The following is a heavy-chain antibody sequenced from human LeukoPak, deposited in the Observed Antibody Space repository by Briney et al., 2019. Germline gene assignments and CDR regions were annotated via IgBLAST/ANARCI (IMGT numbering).Heavy chain of an antibody. Sequence: GGSLRLSCAASGFTFSSYAMHWVRQAPGKGLEYVSAISSNGGSTYYANSVKGRFTISRDNSKNTLYLQMGSLRAEDTAVYYCAKLQWLVTDYFDYWGQGTLVTVSS. D-gene: IGHD6-19*01. J-gene: IGHJ4*02. CDR2: ISSNGGST. CDR3: AKLQWLVTDYFDY. V-gene: IGHV3-64*01. CDR1: GFTFSSYA.